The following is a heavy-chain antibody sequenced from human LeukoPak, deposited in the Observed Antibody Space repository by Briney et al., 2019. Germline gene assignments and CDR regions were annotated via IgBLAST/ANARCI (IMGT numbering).Heavy chain of an antibody. J-gene: IGHJ4*02. V-gene: IGHV3-23*01. D-gene: IGHD1-26*01. CDR2: ISDSGGNT. Sequence: PGGSLRLSCAASGFTFNSYAMSWVRQAPWERLQWVSGISDSGGNTYYADSVRGRFTISRDNSKNTLYLQMNSLRAEDTAVYYCAKDTPGPIVGIFDYWGQGTLVTVSS. CDR1: GFTFNSYA. CDR3: AKDTPGPIVGIFDY.